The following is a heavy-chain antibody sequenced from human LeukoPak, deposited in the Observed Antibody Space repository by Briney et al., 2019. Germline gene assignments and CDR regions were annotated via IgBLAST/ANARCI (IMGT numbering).Heavy chain of an antibody. CDR2: IIPIFGTA. CDR3: ASRGGTWTEFDY. J-gene: IGHJ4*02. V-gene: IGHV1-69*13. D-gene: IGHD3-16*01. Sequence: SVKVSCKASGGTFSSYAISWVRQAPGQGLEWMGGIIPIFGTANYAQKFQGRVTITADESTGTAYMELSSLRSGDTAVYYCASRGGTWTEFDYWGQGTLVTVSS. CDR1: GGTFSSYA.